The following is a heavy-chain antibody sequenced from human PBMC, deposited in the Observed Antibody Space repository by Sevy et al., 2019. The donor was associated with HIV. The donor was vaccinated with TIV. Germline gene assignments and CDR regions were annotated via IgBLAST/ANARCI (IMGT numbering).Heavy chain of an antibody. D-gene: IGHD3-22*01. Sequence: GGSLRLSCAASGFTFSSYGMHWVRQAPGKGLEWVAVIWNDRSNKHYADSVKGRFTISRDNSKNTLYLQMTSLRVEDTAVYYCASLPNNYYDSSGSSGDDAFDIWGQGTMVTVSS. J-gene: IGHJ3*02. V-gene: IGHV3-33*01. CDR3: ASLPNNYYDSSGSSGDDAFDI. CDR1: GFTFSSYG. CDR2: IWNDRSNK.